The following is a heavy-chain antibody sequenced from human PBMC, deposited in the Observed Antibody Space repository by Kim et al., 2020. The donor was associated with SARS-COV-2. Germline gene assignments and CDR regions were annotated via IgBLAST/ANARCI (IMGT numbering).Heavy chain of an antibody. D-gene: IGHD3-10*01. J-gene: IGHJ4*02. CDR1: GFTFGNYG. Sequence: GGSLRLSCAASGFTFGNYGMHWVRQAPGKGLEWMCIIWSGGSQTYCADSVKGRFSISRDNSKNTVFLQMNDLRVEDTALYFCARNFYDYGDYWGQGTLVTVSS. CDR2: IWSGGSQT. V-gene: IGHV3-33*01. CDR3: ARNFYDYGDY.